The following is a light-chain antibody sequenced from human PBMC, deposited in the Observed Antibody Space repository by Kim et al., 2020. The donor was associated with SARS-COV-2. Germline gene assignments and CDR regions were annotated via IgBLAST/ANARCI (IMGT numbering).Light chain of an antibody. J-gene: IGLJ3*02. Sequence: LGQTVRITGQGDSLRKFYAGWYQQRPGQAPLLVMFGEDNRPSGIPDRFSGSSSGNTASLTITGAQAEDEADYYCSSRDISGSHGVFGGGTQLTVL. CDR2: GED. V-gene: IGLV3-19*01. CDR1: SLRKFY. CDR3: SSRDISGSHGV.